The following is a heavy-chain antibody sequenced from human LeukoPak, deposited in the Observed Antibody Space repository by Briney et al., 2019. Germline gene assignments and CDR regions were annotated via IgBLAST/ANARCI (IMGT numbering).Heavy chain of an antibody. CDR3: ARDLPVYGSGSRNPMYYYYGMDV. D-gene: IGHD3-10*01. Sequence: ASVKVSCKASGYTFTGYYMHWVRQAPGQGLEWMGWINPNSGGTNYAQKFQGRVTMTGDTSISTAYMELSRLRSDDTAVYYCARDLPVYGSGSRNPMYYYYGMDVWGQGTTVTVSS. CDR1: GYTFTGYY. CDR2: INPNSGGT. V-gene: IGHV1-2*02. J-gene: IGHJ6*02.